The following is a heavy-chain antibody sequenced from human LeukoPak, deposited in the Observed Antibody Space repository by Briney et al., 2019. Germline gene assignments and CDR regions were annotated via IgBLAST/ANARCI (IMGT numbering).Heavy chain of an antibody. V-gene: IGHV4-34*01. CDR1: GGSFSGYY. CDR3: ASRGGYYDFWSGYYAEYNWFDP. J-gene: IGHJ5*02. Sequence: PSETLSLTCAVYGGSFSGYYWSWIRQPPGKGLEWIGEINHSGSTNYNPSLMSRVTISVDTSKNQFSLKLSSVTAADTAVYYCASRGGYYDFWSGYYAEYNWFDPWGQGTLVTVSS. CDR2: INHSGST. D-gene: IGHD3-3*01.